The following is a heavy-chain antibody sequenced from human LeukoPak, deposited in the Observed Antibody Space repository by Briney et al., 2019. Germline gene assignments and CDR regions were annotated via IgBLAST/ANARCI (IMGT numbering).Heavy chain of an antibody. Sequence: GGSLRLSCAASGFTFSSYAMSWVRQAPGKGLAWVSAISGSGGSTYYADSVKGRFTISRDNSKNTLYLQMNSLTTEDTAMYFCARRPVAAEYFQHWGQGTLVTVSS. CDR2: ISGSGGST. CDR3: ARRPVAAEYFQH. CDR1: GFTFSSYA. V-gene: IGHV3-23*01. J-gene: IGHJ1*01. D-gene: IGHD6-25*01.